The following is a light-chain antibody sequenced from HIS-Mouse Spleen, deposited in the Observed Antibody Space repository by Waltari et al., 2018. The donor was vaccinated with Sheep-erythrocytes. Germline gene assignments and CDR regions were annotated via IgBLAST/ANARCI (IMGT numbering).Light chain of an antibody. CDR2: QDS. J-gene: IGLJ2*01. V-gene: IGLV3-1*01. Sequence: SYELTQPPSVSVSPGQTASITCSGDTLGDKHASWYQQKPGQSPVLVIYQDSKRTSGIPERFSGSNSGNTATLTIRGTQAMDEADYYCQAWDSSTAWNVVFGGGTKLTVL. CDR3: QAWDSSTAWNVV. CDR1: TLGDKH.